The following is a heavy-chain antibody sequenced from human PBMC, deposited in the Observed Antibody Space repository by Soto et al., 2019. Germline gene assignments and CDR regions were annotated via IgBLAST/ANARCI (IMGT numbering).Heavy chain of an antibody. CDR3: ARHVGAAAGISLSDLGYYYYMDV. Sequence: SETLSLTCTVSGGSISSSSYYWGWIRQPPGKGLEWIGSIYYSGSTYYNPSLKSRVTISVDTSKNQFSLKLSSVTAADTAVYYCARHVGAAAGISLSDLGYYYYMDVWGKGTTVTVSS. CDR2: IYYSGST. V-gene: IGHV4-39*01. J-gene: IGHJ6*03. CDR1: GGSISSSSYY. D-gene: IGHD6-13*01.